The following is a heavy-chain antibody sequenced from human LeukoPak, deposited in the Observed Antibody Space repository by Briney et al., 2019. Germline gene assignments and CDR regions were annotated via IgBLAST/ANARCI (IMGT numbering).Heavy chain of an antibody. CDR1: GFTFSSYS. CDR2: ISSSSSTI. V-gene: IGHV3-48*01. D-gene: IGHD2-15*01. Sequence: GGSLRLSCAASGFTFSSYSMNWVRQAPGKGLEWVSYISSSSSTIYYADSVKGRFTISRDNAKNSQYLQMNSLRAEDTAVYYCARRYCSGGSCYLDYWGQGTLVTVSS. J-gene: IGHJ4*02. CDR3: ARRYCSGGSCYLDY.